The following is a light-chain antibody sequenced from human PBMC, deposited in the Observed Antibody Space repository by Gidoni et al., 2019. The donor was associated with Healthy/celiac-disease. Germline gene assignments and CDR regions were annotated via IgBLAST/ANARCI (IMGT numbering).Light chain of an antibody. CDR3: QQFNSYPRT. Sequence: AIQLTPSPSSLSASVGDRVTIACRSSPGISSALAWYQQKPGKAPKLLIYDASSLESGVPSRFSGSGSLTDFTLTISSLQPEDFATYYCQQFNSYPRTFXQXTKLXIK. V-gene: IGKV1-13*02. CDR1: PGISSA. CDR2: DAS. J-gene: IGKJ2*01.